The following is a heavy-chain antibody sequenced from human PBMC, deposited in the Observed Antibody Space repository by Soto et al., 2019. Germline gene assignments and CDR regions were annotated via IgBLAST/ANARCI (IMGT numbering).Heavy chain of an antibody. V-gene: IGHV3-13*01. D-gene: IGHD6-19*01. CDR1: GFTFSSDD. J-gene: IGHJ6*03. Sequence: GGSLRLSCAASGFTFSSDDMHWVRLDTGKGLEWVSGIDTAGDTYYPGSVKGRFTISRENAKNSLYLQVNSLRVGDTAVYYCASVVRDSSGWYAPYIDVWGKGTTVTVSS. CDR3: ASVVRDSSGWYAPYIDV. CDR2: IDTAGDT.